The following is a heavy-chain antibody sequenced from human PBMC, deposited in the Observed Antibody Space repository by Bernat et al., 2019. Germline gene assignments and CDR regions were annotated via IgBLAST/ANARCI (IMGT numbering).Heavy chain of an antibody. CDR1: GFTFSSYA. V-gene: IGHV3-23*01. CDR2: ISGSGGST. J-gene: IGHJ5*02. CDR3: AKSLLSVVVVAATWFDP. Sequence: EVQLLESGGGLVQPGGSLRLSCAASGFTFSSYAMSLVRQAPGKGLEWVSAISGSGGSTYYADSVKGRFTISRDNSKNTLYLQMNSLRAEDTAVYYCAKSLLSVVVVAATWFDPWGQGTLVTVSS. D-gene: IGHD2-15*01.